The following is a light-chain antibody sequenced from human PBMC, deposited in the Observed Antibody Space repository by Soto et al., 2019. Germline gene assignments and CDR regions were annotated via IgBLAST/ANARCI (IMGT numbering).Light chain of an antibody. CDR3: RSYRSSSPLGV. CDR1: SSDVGGYNY. V-gene: IGLV2-14*01. CDR2: EVT. J-gene: IGLJ2*01. Sequence: QSALTQPASVSGSPGQSITISCTGTSSDVGGYNYVSWYQHHPGKAPKLLIYEVTNRPSGVSNRFSGSKSGNTASLTISGLQAEDEALYSCRSYRSSSPLGVIGGGTKVTVL.